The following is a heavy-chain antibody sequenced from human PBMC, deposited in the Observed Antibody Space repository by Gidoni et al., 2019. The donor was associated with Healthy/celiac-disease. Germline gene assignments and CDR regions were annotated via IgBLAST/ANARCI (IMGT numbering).Heavy chain of an antibody. Sequence: EVQLVESGGGLVKPGGSLRLSCAASGFTFRNPWLSWVRQAPGKGVEWDGSNKSKTDGGTTDYAGPVKGRYTISRDDSKNTLYLQMNSLKTEDTAVYYCTTGVNYYDSSGYYPRFDYWGQGTLVTVSS. D-gene: IGHD3-22*01. CDR2: NKSKTDGGTT. J-gene: IGHJ4*02. CDR1: GFTFRNPW. V-gene: IGHV3-15*01. CDR3: TTGVNYYDSSGYYPRFDY.